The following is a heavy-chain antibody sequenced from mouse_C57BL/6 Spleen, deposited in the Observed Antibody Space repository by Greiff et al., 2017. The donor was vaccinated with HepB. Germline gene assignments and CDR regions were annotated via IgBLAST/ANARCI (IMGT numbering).Heavy chain of an antibody. Sequence: QVQLQQPGAELVKPGASVKLSCKASGYTFTSYWMHWVKQRPVQGLEWIGMIHPNSGSTNYNEKFKSKATLTVDKSSSTAYMQLSSLTSEDSAVYYCANCYGSSHWYFDVWGTGTTVTVSS. CDR2: IHPNSGST. V-gene: IGHV1-64*01. CDR1: GYTFTSYW. D-gene: IGHD1-1*01. J-gene: IGHJ1*03. CDR3: ANCYGSSHWYFDV.